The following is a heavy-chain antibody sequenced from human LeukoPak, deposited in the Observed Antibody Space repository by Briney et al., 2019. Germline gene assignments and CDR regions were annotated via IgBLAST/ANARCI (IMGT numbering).Heavy chain of an antibody. Sequence: GGSLRPSCAPSGFTLSSFWMSCVRQAPGKGLEWVANIKQDGSEKYYVDSVKGRFTISRDNAKNSLYLQMNSLRAEDTAVYYWEREQVAATPGVIDWGQGTLVTVSS. CDR2: IKQDGSEK. CDR1: GFTLSSFW. D-gene: IGHD2-15*01. CDR3: EREQVAATPGVID. V-gene: IGHV3-7*04. J-gene: IGHJ4*02.